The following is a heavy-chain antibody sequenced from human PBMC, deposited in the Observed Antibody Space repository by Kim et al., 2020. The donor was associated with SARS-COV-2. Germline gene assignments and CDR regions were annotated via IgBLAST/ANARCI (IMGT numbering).Heavy chain of an antibody. D-gene: IGHD5-12*01. CDR1: GYSFTSYW. J-gene: IGHJ5*02. CDR2: IYPGDSDT. CDR3: ARLGYSGYNRAKLNWFDP. Sequence: GESLKISCQGSGYSFTSYWIGWVRQMPGKGLEWMGIIYPGDSDTRYSPSFQGQVTISADKSISTAYLQWSSLKASDTAMYYCARLGYSGYNRAKLNWFDPWGQGTLVTVSS. V-gene: IGHV5-51*01.